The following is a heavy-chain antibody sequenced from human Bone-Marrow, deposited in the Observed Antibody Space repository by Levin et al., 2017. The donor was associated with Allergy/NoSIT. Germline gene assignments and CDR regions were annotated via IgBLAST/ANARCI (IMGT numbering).Heavy chain of an antibody. CDR2: INTGNGNT. J-gene: IGHJ4*02. V-gene: IGHV1-3*04. D-gene: IGHD6-13*01. CDR3: ARDDSSTGYGGIDS. Sequence: ESLKISCKASGYTFTSHGMHWVRQTPGQRLEWMGWINTGNGNTQYSQKFQGRVTIGRDTFASTAYMELSYLTSEDTAVYYCARDDSSTGYGGIDSWGQGTLVTVSS. CDR1: GYTFTSHG.